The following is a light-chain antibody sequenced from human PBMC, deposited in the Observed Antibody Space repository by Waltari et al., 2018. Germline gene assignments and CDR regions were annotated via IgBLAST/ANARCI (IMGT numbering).Light chain of an antibody. CDR3: QQHYSTQLT. Sequence: DIVMTQSPDSLAVSLGERATINCKSSQSVLYSSNNKNYLAWYQAKPGQPPKLLLSWASTREYGVPDRFSGSGSGTDFTLTISSLQAEDVAVYYCQQHYSTQLTFGGGTKVEIK. J-gene: IGKJ4*01. V-gene: IGKV4-1*01. CDR1: QSVLYSSNNKNY. CDR2: WAS.